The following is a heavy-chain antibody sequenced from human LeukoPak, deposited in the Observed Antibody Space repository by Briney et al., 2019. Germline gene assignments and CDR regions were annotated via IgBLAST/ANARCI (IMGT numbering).Heavy chain of an antibody. CDR1: GRNFGGYG. D-gene: IGHD3-22*01. J-gene: IGHJ4*02. Sequence: SLTLVRASSGRNFGGYGMSLDLEAPGNGKERVAVISYDGSNKYYADSVKGRFTISRDNSKNTLYLQMNSLRAEDTAIYYCAKQAYDSPRTDFDYWGQGTLVTVSS. V-gene: IGHV3-30*18. CDR2: ISYDGSNK. CDR3: AKQAYDSPRTDFDY.